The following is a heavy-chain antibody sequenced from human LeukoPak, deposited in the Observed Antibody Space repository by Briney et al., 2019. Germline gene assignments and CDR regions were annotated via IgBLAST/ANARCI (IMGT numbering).Heavy chain of an antibody. CDR2: ISSSSSYI. D-gene: IGHD5-18*01. V-gene: IGHV3-21*01. Sequence: GGSLRLSCAASGFTFSSYSMNWVRQAPGKGLEWVSSISSSSSYIYYADSVKGRFTISGDNAKNSLYLQMNSLRAEDTAVYYCARDGGYSYGFDYWGQGTLVTVSS. J-gene: IGHJ4*02. CDR3: ARDGGYSYGFDY. CDR1: GFTFSSYS.